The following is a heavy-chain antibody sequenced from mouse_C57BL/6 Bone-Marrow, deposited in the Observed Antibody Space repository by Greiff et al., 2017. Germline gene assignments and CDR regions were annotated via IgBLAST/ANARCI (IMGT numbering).Heavy chain of an antibody. CDR3: ARFGYYAWFAY. CDR1: GYTFTSYW. J-gene: IGHJ3*01. Sequence: QVQLQQPGAELVMPGASVKLSCKASGYTFTSYWMHWVKQRPGQGLEWIGEIDPSDSYTNYNQKFKGKSTLTVDKSSSTAYMQLSSLTSEDSAVYDCARFGYYAWFAYWGQGTLVTVSA. D-gene: IGHD2-3*01. V-gene: IGHV1-69*01. CDR2: IDPSDSYT.